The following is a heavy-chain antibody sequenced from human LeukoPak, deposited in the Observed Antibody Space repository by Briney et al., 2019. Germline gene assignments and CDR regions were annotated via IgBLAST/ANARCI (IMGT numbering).Heavy chain of an antibody. D-gene: IGHD1-26*01. CDR1: GFTFSNYW. CDR3: ASNWGSYPDC. Sequence: GGSLRLSCAASGFTFSNYWMTWVRQAPGKGLEWVANIKEDGSEKFYVDSAKGRFSISRDNAKNSLYLQMNNLRADDTALYFCASNWGSYPDCWGQGALVTVSS. CDR2: IKEDGSEK. J-gene: IGHJ4*02. V-gene: IGHV3-7*01.